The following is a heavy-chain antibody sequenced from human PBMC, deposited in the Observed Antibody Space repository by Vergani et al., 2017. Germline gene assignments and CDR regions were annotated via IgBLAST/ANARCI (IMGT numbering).Heavy chain of an antibody. Sequence: QVQLVESGGGVVQPGGSLRLSCAASGFTFSSYGMHLVRQAPGKGLEWVAFIRYDGSNKYYADSVKGRFTISRDNSKNTVYLQMNSLRAEDTAVYYCAKPDSSRWYGGPGDYYYGMDVWGQGTTVTVSS. V-gene: IGHV3-30*02. CDR1: GFTFSSYG. CDR2: IRYDGSNK. J-gene: IGHJ6*02. CDR3: AKPDSSRWYGGPGDYYYGMDV. D-gene: IGHD6-13*01.